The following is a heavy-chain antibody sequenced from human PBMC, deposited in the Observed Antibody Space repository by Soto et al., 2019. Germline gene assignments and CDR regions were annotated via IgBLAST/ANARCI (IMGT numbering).Heavy chain of an antibody. CDR1: GDSISSSSFY. J-gene: IGHJ5*02. CDR3: ARLVSWYNNWLDP. Sequence: QLQLQASGPGLVKASETLSLTCTVSGDSISSSSFYWGWIRQPPGKGLEWIGTFYYGGRTFFNSPLESRITISADTSNNQFSLRLTSVTATDTAVYYCARLVSWYNNWLDPWGQGTLVTVSS. D-gene: IGHD6-13*01. V-gene: IGHV4-39*01. CDR2: FYYGGRT.